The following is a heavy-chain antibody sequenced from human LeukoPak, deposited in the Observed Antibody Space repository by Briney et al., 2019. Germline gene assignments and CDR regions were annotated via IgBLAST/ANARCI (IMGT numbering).Heavy chain of an antibody. Sequence: SVKVSCKASGYTFTSYDINWVRQATGQGLEWMGRIIPILGIANYAQKFQGRVTITADKSTSTAYMELSSLRSEDTAVYYCARDRQHTTDYWGQGTLVTVSS. V-gene: IGHV1-69*04. CDR2: IIPILGIA. CDR1: GYTFTSYD. D-gene: IGHD2-21*01. J-gene: IGHJ4*02. CDR3: ARDRQHTTDY.